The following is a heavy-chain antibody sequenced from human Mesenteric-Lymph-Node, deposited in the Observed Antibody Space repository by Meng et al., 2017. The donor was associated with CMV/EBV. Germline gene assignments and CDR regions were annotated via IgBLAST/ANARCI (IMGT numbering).Heavy chain of an antibody. J-gene: IGHJ4*02. CDR1: GFTFSSYE. CDR3: ARETSPIDY. V-gene: IGHV3-48*03. Sequence: GESLKISCEVSGFTFSSYEMNWVRQAPGKGLEWVSYISSSGSTIWYADSVKGRFTISRDNAKNSLYLQMNSLRAEDTAVYYCARETSPIDYWGQGTLVTVSS. CDR2: ISSSGSTI. D-gene: IGHD4-11*01.